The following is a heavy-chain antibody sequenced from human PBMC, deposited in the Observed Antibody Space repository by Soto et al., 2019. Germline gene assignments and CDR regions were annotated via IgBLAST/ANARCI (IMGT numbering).Heavy chain of an antibody. V-gene: IGHV1-18*01. D-gene: IGHD3-10*01. CDR1: GFTFRDYG. CDR3: ARALTMVRASYYYYGMDV. J-gene: IGHJ6*02. CDR2: ISAYNANM. Sequence: ASVKVSCKASGFTFRDYGFYWVRQAPGQGLEWIGWISAYNANMQIAQKFQDRVTMTRDTSTSTVYMELSSLRSEDTAVYYCARALTMVRASYYYYGMDVWGQGTTVTVSS.